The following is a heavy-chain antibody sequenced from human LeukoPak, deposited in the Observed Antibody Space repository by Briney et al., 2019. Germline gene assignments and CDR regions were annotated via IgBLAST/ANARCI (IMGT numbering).Heavy chain of an antibody. Sequence: GASVKVSCKASGYTFTSYAMHWVRQAPGQRLEWMGWINAGNGNTKYSQKFQGRVTITRDTSASTAYMELSSLRSEDTAVYYCAREIPGYSSGWYGAFDIWGQGTMVTVSS. CDR1: GYTFTSYA. V-gene: IGHV1-3*01. J-gene: IGHJ3*02. CDR2: INAGNGNT. D-gene: IGHD6-19*01. CDR3: AREIPGYSSGWYGAFDI.